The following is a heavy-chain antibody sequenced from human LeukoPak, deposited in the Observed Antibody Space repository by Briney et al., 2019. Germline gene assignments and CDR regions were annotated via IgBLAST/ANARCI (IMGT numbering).Heavy chain of an antibody. CDR1: GFTVRSNY. D-gene: IGHD1-1*01. CDR3: ARGPGVEAGY. Sequence: PGGSLRLSRAASGFTVRSNYMSWGRQAPGKGLEGVSVIYSGCSTHYADAVKDRCTISRDNSKNTLYLQMNRLRAEDTAVYYCARGPGVEAGYWGQGTLVTVSS. J-gene: IGHJ4*02. CDR2: IYSGCST. V-gene: IGHV3-53*01.